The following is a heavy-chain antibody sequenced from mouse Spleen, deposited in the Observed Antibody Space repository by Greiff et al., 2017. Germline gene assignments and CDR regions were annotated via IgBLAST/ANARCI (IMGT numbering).Heavy chain of an antibody. V-gene: IGHV2-6*01. D-gene: IGHD2-10*02. Sequence: QVQLKESGPGLVAPSQSLSITCTVSGFSLTSYGVDWVRQSPGKGLEWLGVIWGGGSTNYTSALKSRLSISKDNSKSQVFLKMNSLQTDDTAMYYGASGRYGNYGAMDYWGQGTSVTVSS. CDR3: ASGRYGNYGAMDY. CDR2: IWGGGST. CDR1: GFSLTSYG. J-gene: IGHJ4*01.